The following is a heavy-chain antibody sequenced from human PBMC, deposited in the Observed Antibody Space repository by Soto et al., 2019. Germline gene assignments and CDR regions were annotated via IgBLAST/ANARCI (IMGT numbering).Heavy chain of an antibody. CDR3: ARVMAAADAFDI. Sequence: GGSLRLSFAASGFTFSDYYMSWIRQAPGKGLEWVSYISSSSSYTNYADSVKGRFTISRDNAKNSLYLQMNSLRAEDTAVYYCARVMAAADAFDIWGQGTMVTVSS. J-gene: IGHJ3*02. V-gene: IGHV3-11*05. CDR2: ISSSSSYT. D-gene: IGHD6-13*01. CDR1: GFTFSDYY.